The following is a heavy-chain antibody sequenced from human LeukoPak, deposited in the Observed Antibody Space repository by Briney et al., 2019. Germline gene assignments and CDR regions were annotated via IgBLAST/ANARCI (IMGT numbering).Heavy chain of an antibody. Sequence: SETLSLTCTVSGGSISSYYWSWIRQPAGKGLEWIGRIYTSGSTNYNPSLKSRVTMSVDTSKNQFSLKLSSVTAADTAVYYCARDPEGDILTAGWFDPWGQGTLVTVSS. CDR2: IYTSGST. CDR1: GGSISSYY. V-gene: IGHV4-4*07. CDR3: ARDPEGDILTAGWFDP. D-gene: IGHD3-9*01. J-gene: IGHJ5*02.